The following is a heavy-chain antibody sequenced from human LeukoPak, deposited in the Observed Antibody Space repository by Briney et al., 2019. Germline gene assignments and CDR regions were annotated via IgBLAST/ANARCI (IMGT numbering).Heavy chain of an antibody. J-gene: IGHJ3*02. CDR3: ARSARLRHAFDI. CDR1: GGTITSGSYY. CDR2: IYTSGST. D-gene: IGHD4-17*01. Sequence: SETLSLTCTVSGGTITSGSYYWRWIRQPAGKGLEWIGRIYTSGSTNYNPSLKSRVTISVDTSKNQFSLKLSSVTAADTAVYYCARSARLRHAFDIWGQGTIVTVSS. V-gene: IGHV4-61*02.